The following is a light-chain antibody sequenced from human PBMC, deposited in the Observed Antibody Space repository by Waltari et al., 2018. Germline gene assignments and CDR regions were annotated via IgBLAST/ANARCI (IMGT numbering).Light chain of an antibody. J-gene: IGLJ2*01. Sequence: QSALTQPASVSGSPGQSITISCTGTSNDVGGYMYVSWYQQHPGKAPKLLIFEVSNRPSGVSNRFSGSKSGNTASLTISGLQDEDEAYYYCSSYTYTTTVVFGGGTKVTVL. V-gene: IGLV2-14*01. CDR3: SSYTYTTTVV. CDR2: EVS. CDR1: SNDVGGYMY.